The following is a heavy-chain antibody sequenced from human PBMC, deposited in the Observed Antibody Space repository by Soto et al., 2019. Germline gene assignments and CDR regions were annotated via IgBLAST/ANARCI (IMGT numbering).Heavy chain of an antibody. J-gene: IGHJ5*02. CDR3: ANSMDCSSTSCYLSWFDP. CDR2: ISGSGGST. V-gene: IGHV3-23*01. CDR1: GFTFSSYA. Sequence: EVQLLESGGGLVQPGGSLRLSCAASGFTFSSYAMSWVRQAPGKGLEWVSAISGSGGSTYYADSVKGRFTISRDNSKNTLYLQMNSRRAEDTAVYYCANSMDCSSTSCYLSWFDPWGQGTLVTVSS. D-gene: IGHD2-2*01.